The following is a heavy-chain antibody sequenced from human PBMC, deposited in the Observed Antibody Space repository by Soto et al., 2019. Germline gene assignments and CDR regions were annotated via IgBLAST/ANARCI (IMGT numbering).Heavy chain of an antibody. J-gene: IGHJ4*02. D-gene: IGHD6-19*01. CDR1: GFIFSDHY. CDR2: NRNKANSYTS. CDR3: ARGQYSTGWNADY. Sequence: EVQLVESGGGLVQPGGSLRLSCGASGFIFSDHYMDWVRQAPGKGLEWVGRNRNKANSYTSEYAASVKGRFTISRDDSTNSLYLQMNSLKTEDTAVYYCARGQYSTGWNADYWGQGSLVTVSS. V-gene: IGHV3-72*01.